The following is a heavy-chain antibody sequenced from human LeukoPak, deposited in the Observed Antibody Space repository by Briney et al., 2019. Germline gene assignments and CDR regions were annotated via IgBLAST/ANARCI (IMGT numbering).Heavy chain of an antibody. J-gene: IGHJ4*02. Sequence: GSSVKVSCKASGGTFSSYAISWVRQAPGQGLEWMGGIIPIFGTANYAQKFQGRVTITTDESTSTAYMELSSLRSEDTAVYYCARDYRNAVAPQIFDYWGQGTLVTVSS. D-gene: IGHD6-19*01. V-gene: IGHV1-69*05. CDR1: GGTFSSYA. CDR3: ARDYRNAVAPQIFDY. CDR2: IIPIFGTA.